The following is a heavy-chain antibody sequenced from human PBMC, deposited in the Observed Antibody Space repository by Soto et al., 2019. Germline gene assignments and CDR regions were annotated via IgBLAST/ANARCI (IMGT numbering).Heavy chain of an antibody. CDR1: GFTLGRYG. CDR3: AKDRDYPRYYFHY. CDR2: VSPNGQGI. J-gene: IGHJ4*02. V-gene: IGHV3-23*01. D-gene: IGHD3-10*01. Sequence: GGSLRLSCAASGFTLGRYGMSWVRQAPGRGLEWVSAVSPNGQGIYYADSVRGRFTISRDFSKNTVFLHMDSLRAEDTAVYYCAKDRDYPRYYFHYWGQGTLVTVSS.